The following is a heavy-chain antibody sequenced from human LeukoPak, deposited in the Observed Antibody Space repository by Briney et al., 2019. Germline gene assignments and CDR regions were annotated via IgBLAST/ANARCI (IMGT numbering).Heavy chain of an antibody. J-gene: IGHJ4*02. CDR3: AREGYCSSTSCYNLDY. CDR1: GGTFSSYA. CDR2: IIPIFGTA. V-gene: IGHV1-69*13. D-gene: IGHD2-2*02. Sequence: ASVKVSCKASGGTFSSYAISWVRQAPGQGLEWMGGIIPIFGTANYAQKFQGRVTITADESTSTAYMEPSSLRSEDTAVYYCAREGYCSSTSCYNLDYWGQGTLVTVSS.